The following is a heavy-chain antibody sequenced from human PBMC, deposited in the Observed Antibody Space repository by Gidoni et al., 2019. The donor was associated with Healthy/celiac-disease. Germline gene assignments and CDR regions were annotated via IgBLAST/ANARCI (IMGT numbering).Heavy chain of an antibody. CDR2: IHYSGGT. J-gene: IGHJ4*02. V-gene: IGHV4-39*01. Sequence: QLQLQESGPGMVKPSETLSLTCTVSGGSISSSTYYWSWIRQPPGKGLEWIGSIHYSGGTYYTPSLKSRVTISVDTSKKQFSLELTSVTAADTAVYYCASEAIAAPGTGYFDYWGQGVLVTVSS. D-gene: IGHD6-13*01. CDR3: ASEAIAAPGTGYFDY. CDR1: GGSISSSTYY.